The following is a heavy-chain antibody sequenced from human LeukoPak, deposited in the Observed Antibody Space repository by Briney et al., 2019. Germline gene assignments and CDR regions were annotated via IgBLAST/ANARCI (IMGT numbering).Heavy chain of an antibody. CDR2: INHSGST. D-gene: IGHD3-3*01. CDR3: ARGRHCYYDFWSGEPSCWFDP. CDR1: GGSFSGYY. Sequence: PSETLSLTCAVYGGSFSGYYWSWIRQPPGKGLEWIGEINHSGSTNYNPSLKSRVTISVDTSKNQFSLKLSSVTAADTAVYCCARGRHCYYDFWSGEPSCWFDPWGQGTLVTVSS. V-gene: IGHV4-34*01. J-gene: IGHJ5*02.